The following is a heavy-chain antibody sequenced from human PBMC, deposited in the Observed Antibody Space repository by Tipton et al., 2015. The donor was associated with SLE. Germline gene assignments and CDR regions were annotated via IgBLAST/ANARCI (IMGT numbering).Heavy chain of an antibody. Sequence: TLSLTCTVSGGSISSDDYYWTWIRQHPGKGLEWIGHMSYSGSTYYNPSLKSRVTISVDTSKNQFSLKLTSVTAADTAVYYCARAGDRRDGYNFALYSWGQGTLVTVSS. CDR2: MSYSGST. D-gene: IGHD5-24*01. CDR1: GGSISSDDYY. J-gene: IGHJ4*02. V-gene: IGHV4-31*03. CDR3: ARAGDRRDGYNFALYS.